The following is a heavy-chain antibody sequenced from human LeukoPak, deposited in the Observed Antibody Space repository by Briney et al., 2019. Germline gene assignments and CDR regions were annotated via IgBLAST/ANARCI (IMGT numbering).Heavy chain of an antibody. J-gene: IGHJ4*02. D-gene: IGHD3-16*01. Sequence: GESLKISCKGSGYIFINYWIGWVRQVPGKGLEWMGIIYPDDSEIRYRPSFQGQVIISVDKSINTAYLRWSSLKASDTAKYYCARLLYYDPGMYLEFWGQGTLVTVSS. CDR2: IYPDDSEI. CDR1: GYIFINYW. CDR3: ARLLYYDPGMYLEF. V-gene: IGHV5-51*01.